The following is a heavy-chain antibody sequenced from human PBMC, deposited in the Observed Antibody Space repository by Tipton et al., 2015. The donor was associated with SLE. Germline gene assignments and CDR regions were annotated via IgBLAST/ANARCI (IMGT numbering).Heavy chain of an antibody. D-gene: IGHD5-24*01. CDR2: IAHSGST. Sequence: LRLSCTVSDDSFSSYYWSWIRQFPGKGLEWLGYIAHSGSTKCNPSLRSRVTISVDTSKNQFSLKLSSVTAADTAVYYCARLEGDGYKWYFDYWGQGTLVTVST. V-gene: IGHV4-59*08. CDR1: DDSFSSYY. J-gene: IGHJ4*02. CDR3: ARLEGDGYKWYFDY.